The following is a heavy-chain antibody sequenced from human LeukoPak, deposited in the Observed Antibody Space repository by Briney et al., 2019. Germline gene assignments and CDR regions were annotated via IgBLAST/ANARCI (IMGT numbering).Heavy chain of an antibody. J-gene: IGHJ4*02. CDR1: GGSINNYY. D-gene: IGHD2-21*01. CDR2: MSYSGNP. V-gene: IGHV4-59*01. Sequence: SQTLSLTCTVSGGSINNYYWNWIRQPPEEGLEWIGYMSYSGNPYYNPSLKSPVTISVDMSNHQFYLQMSSVTAADTAVYYCVRDEYCGPFDYWGPGALVTVSS. CDR3: VRDEYCGPFDY.